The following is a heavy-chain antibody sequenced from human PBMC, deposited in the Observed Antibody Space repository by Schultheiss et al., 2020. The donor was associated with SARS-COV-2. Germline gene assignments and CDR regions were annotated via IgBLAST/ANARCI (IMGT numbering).Heavy chain of an antibody. J-gene: IGHJ4*02. CDR1: GYTFTSYA. V-gene: IGHV1-3*01. D-gene: IGHD1-26*01. CDR2: INAGNGNT. CDR3: ARDVFGGAWKVGATRY. Sequence: ASVKVSCKASGYTFTSYAMHWVRQAPGQRLEWMGWINAGNGNTKYSQKFQGRVTITRDTSASTAYMELSSLRSEDTAVYYCARDVFGGAWKVGATRYWGQGTLVTVSS.